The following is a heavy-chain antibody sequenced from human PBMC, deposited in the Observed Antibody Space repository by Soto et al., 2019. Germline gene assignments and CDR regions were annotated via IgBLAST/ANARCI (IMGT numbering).Heavy chain of an antibody. V-gene: IGHV4-59*01. D-gene: IGHD1-26*01. CDR3: ARRIVGYFDY. Sequence: QVQLQESGPGLVKPSETLSLTCTVSGGSISSYYWSWIRQPPGKGLEWIGYIYYSGSTNYNPSLKSRVTISVDTSKNQFSLKLSSVTAADTAVYYCARRIVGYFDYWGQGTLVTVSS. CDR1: GGSISSYY. CDR2: IYYSGST. J-gene: IGHJ4*02.